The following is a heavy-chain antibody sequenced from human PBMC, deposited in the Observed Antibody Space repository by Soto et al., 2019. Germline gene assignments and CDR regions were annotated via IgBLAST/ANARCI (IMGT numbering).Heavy chain of an antibody. CDR1: GGSISSGGYY. J-gene: IGHJ4*02. Sequence: SETLSLTCTVSGGSISSGGYYWSWIRQHPGKGLEWIGYIYYSGSTYYNPSLKSRVTISVDTSKNQFSLKLSSVTAADTAVYYCARIDSGSYSSTADYWGQGTLVTVSS. V-gene: IGHV4-31*03. CDR3: ARIDSGSYSSTADY. CDR2: IYYSGST. D-gene: IGHD1-26*01.